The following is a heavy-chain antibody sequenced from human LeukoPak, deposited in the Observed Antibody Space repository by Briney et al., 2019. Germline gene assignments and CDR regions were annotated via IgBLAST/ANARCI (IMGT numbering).Heavy chain of an antibody. Sequence: ASVKVSCKASGYTFTGYYMHWARQAPGQGLEWMGWINPNSGGTNYAQKFQGRVTMTRDTSVSTAYMELSRLRSDDTAVYYCARGGIVATTPFDYWGQGTLVTVSS. CDR2: INPNSGGT. J-gene: IGHJ4*02. CDR1: GYTFTGYY. CDR3: ARGGIVATTPFDY. D-gene: IGHD5-12*01. V-gene: IGHV1-2*02.